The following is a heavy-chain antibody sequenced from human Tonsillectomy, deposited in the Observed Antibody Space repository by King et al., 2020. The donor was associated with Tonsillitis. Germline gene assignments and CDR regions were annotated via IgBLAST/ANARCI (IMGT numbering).Heavy chain of an antibody. Sequence: VQLVESGAEVKKPGESLKISCKGSGYSFMTYWIGWVHQMPGKGLEWMGIIHPGDSDTRYSPSFQGQVTISADKSISTAYLQWSSLKASDTAMYYCARGLYCTSSSCPFDDWGQGTLVTVSS. CDR3: ARGLYCTSSSCPFDD. D-gene: IGHD2-2*01. CDR2: IHPGDSDT. CDR1: GYSFMTYW. V-gene: IGHV5-51*03. J-gene: IGHJ4*02.